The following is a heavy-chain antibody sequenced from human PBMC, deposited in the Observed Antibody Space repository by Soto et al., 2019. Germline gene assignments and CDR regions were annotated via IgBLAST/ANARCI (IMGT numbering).Heavy chain of an antibody. D-gene: IGHD4-4*01. Sequence: SGPTLVNPTQTLTLTCTFSGFSLSTSGMCVTWIRQPPGKALEWLARIDWDDDKYYSTSLKTRLTISKDTSKNQVVLIMTNMDPVDTATYYCARYLQSRGSLDPWGQGTLVTVSS. CDR2: IDWDDDK. V-gene: IGHV2-70*11. J-gene: IGHJ5*02. CDR3: ARYLQSRGSLDP. CDR1: GFSLSTSGMC.